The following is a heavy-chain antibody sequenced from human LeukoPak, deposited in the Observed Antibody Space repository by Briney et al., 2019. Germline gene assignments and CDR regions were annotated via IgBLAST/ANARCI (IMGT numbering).Heavy chain of an antibody. CDR2: IKEDGSIQ. CDR3: ARDVWTGVAVSDY. J-gene: IGHJ4*02. D-gene: IGHD6-19*01. CDR1: GFTFSSYW. Sequence: PGGSLRLSCVASGFTFSSYWMTWVRQARGKGLEWLANIKEDGSIQYYLDSVRGRFTIPRDNAKTSVYLQLNSLRADDTAVYYCARDVWTGVAVSDYWGQGTLVTVSS. V-gene: IGHV3-7*01.